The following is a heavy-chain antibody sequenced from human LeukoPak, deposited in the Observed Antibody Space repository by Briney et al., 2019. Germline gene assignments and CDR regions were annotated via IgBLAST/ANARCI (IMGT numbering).Heavy chain of an antibody. CDR3: ARGYYDSRGYSNTFDI. CDR2: NNYRGNT. Sequence: KPSETLSLTCAVSGPSISSSYWGWNRQPPGRGLGWNGYNNYRGNTKYNPSLESRVTISVNASNNQFSLRLSSVTAADTAFYYCARGYYDSRGYSNTFDIWGQGTLVTVSS. CDR1: GPSISSSY. V-gene: IGHV4-59*01. D-gene: IGHD3-22*01. J-gene: IGHJ3*02.